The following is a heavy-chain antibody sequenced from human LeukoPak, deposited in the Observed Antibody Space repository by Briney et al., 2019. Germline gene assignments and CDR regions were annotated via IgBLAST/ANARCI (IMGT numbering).Heavy chain of an antibody. Sequence: PGGSLRLSCAVSGFTFSSYAMSWVRQAPGKGLEWVSAISGSGGSTYYADSVKGRFTISRDNSKNTLYLQMNSLRAEDTAVYYCATRRATVTTSYFDYWGQGTLVTVSS. CDR3: ATRRATVTTSYFDY. CDR2: ISGSGGST. D-gene: IGHD4-17*01. J-gene: IGHJ4*02. V-gene: IGHV3-23*01. CDR1: GFTFSSYA.